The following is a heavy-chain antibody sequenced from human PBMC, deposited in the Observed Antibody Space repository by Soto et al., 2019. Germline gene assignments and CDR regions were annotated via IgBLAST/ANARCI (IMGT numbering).Heavy chain of an antibody. V-gene: IGHV3-23*01. J-gene: IGHJ5*01. CDR3: VKGGWLDF. D-gene: IGHD3-16*01. CDR1: GFTFNTFE. Sequence: EVQLLESGGGLVQPGGSLRLSCAASGFTFNTFEMSWVRQAPGRGLEWVSFISTDSSRAYYADAVKGRFTISRDNCKHTLYLQMNSLTAEDTAVYACVKGGWLDFWGQGTLVTVSS. CDR2: ISTDSSRA.